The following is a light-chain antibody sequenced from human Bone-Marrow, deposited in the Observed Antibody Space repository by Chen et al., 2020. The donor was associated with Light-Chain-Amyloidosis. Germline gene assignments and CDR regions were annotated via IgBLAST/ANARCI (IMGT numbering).Light chain of an antibody. CDR1: SSNIGSNT. V-gene: IGLV1-44*01. CDR3: AAWDDSLNGWV. Sequence: QSLLTQPPSASGTPGQRVTISCSGSSSNIGSNTVNWYQHLPGTAPKLLIYSNNQRPSGVPDRFSGSKSGTSASLAISGLQSEDETDYYCAAWDDSLNGWVLGGGTKLTVL. J-gene: IGLJ3*02. CDR2: SNN.